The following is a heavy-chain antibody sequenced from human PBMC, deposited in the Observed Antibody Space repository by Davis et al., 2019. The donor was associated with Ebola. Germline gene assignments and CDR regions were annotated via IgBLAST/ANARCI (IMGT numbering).Heavy chain of an antibody. CDR3: ARGIVVVPD. Sequence: GESLKISCAASGFTFSSYAMSWVRQAPGKGLEWVANIKQDGSEKYDVDSVKGRFTISRDNAKNSLYLQMNSLRAEDTAVYYCARGIVVVPDWGQGTLVTVSS. CDR1: GFTFSSYA. D-gene: IGHD3-22*01. J-gene: IGHJ4*02. CDR2: IKQDGSEK. V-gene: IGHV3-7*03.